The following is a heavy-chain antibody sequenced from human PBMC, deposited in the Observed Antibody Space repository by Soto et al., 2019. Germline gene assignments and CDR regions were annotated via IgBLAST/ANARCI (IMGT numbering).Heavy chain of an antibody. CDR2: IYPGDSDT. CDR1: GYSFTSYW. CDR3: ARLYSGYDFLLGYYYYYMDV. J-gene: IGHJ6*03. Sequence: GESLKISCKGSGYSFTSYWIGWVRQMPGKGLEWMGIIYPGDSDTRYSPSFQGQVTISADKPISTAYLQWSSLKASDTAMYYCARLYSGYDFLLGYYYYYMDVWGKGTTVTVSS. D-gene: IGHD5-12*01. V-gene: IGHV5-51*01.